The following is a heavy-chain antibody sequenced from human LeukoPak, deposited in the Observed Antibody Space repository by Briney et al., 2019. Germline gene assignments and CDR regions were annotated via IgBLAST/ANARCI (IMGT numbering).Heavy chain of an antibody. CDR3: ASSAYYYGSGSPSSY. Sequence: PGGSLRLSCAASGFTFSNAWMSWVRQAPGKGLEWVSYISSSSSYTNYADSVKGRFTISRDNAKNSLYLQMNSLRAEDTAVYYCASSAYYYGSGSPSSYWGQGTLVTVSS. V-gene: IGHV3-11*06. D-gene: IGHD3-10*01. CDR2: ISSSSSYT. J-gene: IGHJ4*02. CDR1: GFTFSNAW.